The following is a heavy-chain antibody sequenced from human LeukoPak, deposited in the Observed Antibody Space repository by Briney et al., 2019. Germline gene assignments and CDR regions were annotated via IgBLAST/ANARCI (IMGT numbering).Heavy chain of an antibody. V-gene: IGHV1-3*01. CDR2: INAGNGNT. CDR3: AREGVLYSSSWYLDY. CDR1: GYTFTSYA. J-gene: IGHJ4*02. D-gene: IGHD6-13*01. Sequence: ASVKVSCKASGYTFTSYAMHWVRQAPGQRPEWMGWINAGNGNTKYSQKFQGRVTITRDTSASTAYMELSSLRSEDTAVYYCAREGVLYSSSWYLDYWGQGTLVTVSS.